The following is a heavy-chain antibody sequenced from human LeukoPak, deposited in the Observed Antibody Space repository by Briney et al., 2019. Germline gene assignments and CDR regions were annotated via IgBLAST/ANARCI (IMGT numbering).Heavy chain of an antibody. J-gene: IGHJ4*02. Sequence: ASVKVSCKASGYTFTGFYMHWVRPAPRQGLEWMGWINPHSADTGYAQKFLGRVTMTRDMSISTIYMELTRLRSDDTALYYCARWDGYSSSPDYWGQGTLVTVSS. D-gene: IGHD6-13*01. CDR1: GYTFTGFY. CDR2: INPHSADT. CDR3: ARWDGYSSSPDY. V-gene: IGHV1-2*02.